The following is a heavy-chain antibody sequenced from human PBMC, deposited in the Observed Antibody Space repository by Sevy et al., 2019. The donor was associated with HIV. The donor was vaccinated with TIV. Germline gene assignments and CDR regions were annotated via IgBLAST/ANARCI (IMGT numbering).Heavy chain of an antibody. V-gene: IGHV4-4*02. CDR1: GGSLSSSNW. CDR2: ISHSGNT. J-gene: IGHJ6*01. CDR3: AGGSESYYRSYGMDV. D-gene: IGHD3-10*01. Sequence: SETLSLTCAVSGGSLSSSNWWSWVHQSPEKGLEWIGEISHSGNTNYNPSLKSRGNISVDKSKNQLSLNLNSVTAADTAEYYCAGGSESYYRSYGMDVGGHGTTVTRLL.